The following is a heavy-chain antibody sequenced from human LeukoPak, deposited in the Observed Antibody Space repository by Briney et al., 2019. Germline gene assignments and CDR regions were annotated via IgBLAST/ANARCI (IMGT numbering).Heavy chain of an antibody. J-gene: IGHJ5*02. CDR3: ARGQQQLVPNWFDP. Sequence: GGSLRLSCAASGFTFSSYSMNWVRQAPGKGLEWVSSISSSSSYIYYAHSVKGRFTISRDNAKNSLYLQMNSLRAEDTAVYYCARGQQQLVPNWFDPWGQGTLVTVSS. CDR1: GFTFSSYS. V-gene: IGHV3-21*01. D-gene: IGHD6-13*01. CDR2: ISSSSSYI.